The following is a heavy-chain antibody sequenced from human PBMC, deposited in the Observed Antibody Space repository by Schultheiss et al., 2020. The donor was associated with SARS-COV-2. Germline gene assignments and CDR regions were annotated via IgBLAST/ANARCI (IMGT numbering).Heavy chain of an antibody. CDR3: ARGRYSSSQFDY. Sequence: SETLSLTCTVSGGSISNYYWSWIRQPQGKGLEWIGEINHSGSTNYNPSLKSRVTISVDTSKNQFSLKLSSVTAADTAVYYCARGRYSSSQFDYWGQGTLVTVSS. CDR2: INHSGST. D-gene: IGHD6-13*01. CDR1: GGSISNYY. V-gene: IGHV4-34*01. J-gene: IGHJ4*02.